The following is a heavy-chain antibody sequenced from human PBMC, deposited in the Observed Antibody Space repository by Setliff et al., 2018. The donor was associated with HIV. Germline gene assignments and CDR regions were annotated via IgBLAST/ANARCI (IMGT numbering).Heavy chain of an antibody. CDR2: TYTSGST. V-gene: IGHV4-4*09. CDR3: ARGLSFYDPGGFDY. J-gene: IGHJ4*02. CDR1: GGSISSYY. Sequence: KTSETLSLTCTVSGGSISSYYWSWIRQPPGKGLEWIGYTYTSGSTNYSPSLKSRVTISVDTSKNQFSLKLSSVTAADTAVYYCARGLSFYDPGGFDYWGQGTLVTVSS. D-gene: IGHD3-22*01.